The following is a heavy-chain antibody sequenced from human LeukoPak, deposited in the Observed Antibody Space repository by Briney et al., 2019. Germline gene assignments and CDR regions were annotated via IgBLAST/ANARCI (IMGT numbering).Heavy chain of an antibody. CDR2: ISGSGGST. J-gene: IGHJ4*02. CDR1: GFTFSSYA. V-gene: IGHV3-23*01. D-gene: IGHD3-22*01. CDR3: AKKGYYDGSGYYMYYFDH. Sequence: PGGSLRLSCVASGFTFSSYAMSWVRQAPGKGLEWVSAISGSGGSTYYADSVKGRFTISRDNSKNTLYLQMSSLRAEDTAVYYCAKKGYYDGSGYYMYYFDHWGQGTLVTVSS.